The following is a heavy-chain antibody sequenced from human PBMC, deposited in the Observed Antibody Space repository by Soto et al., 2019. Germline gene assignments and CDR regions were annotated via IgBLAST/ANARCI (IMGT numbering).Heavy chain of an antibody. J-gene: IGHJ6*02. CDR3: ARDSSSYNNYYYYGMDV. CDR2: IIPIFGTA. CDR1: GGTFSSYA. Sequence: SMKVSCKASGGTFSSYAISWVRQAPGQGLEWMGGIIPIFGTANYAQKFQGRVTITADESTSTAYMELSSLRSEDTAVYYCARDSSSYNNYYYYGMDVWGQGTTVTVSS. D-gene: IGHD6-13*01. V-gene: IGHV1-69*13.